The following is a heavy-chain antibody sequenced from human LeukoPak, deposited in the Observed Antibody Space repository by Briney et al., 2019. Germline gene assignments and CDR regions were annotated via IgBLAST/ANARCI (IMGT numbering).Heavy chain of an antibody. Sequence: GGSLRLSCAAPGFTFSNYWMHWVRQAPGEGLVWVSRINSDGSSTTFADSVKGRFSISRDNAKNALYLQMNSLRAEDTAVYYCARAASCGGDCSSSYLQHWGQGALVTVSS. V-gene: IGHV3-74*03. CDR3: ARAASCGGDCSSSYLQH. D-gene: IGHD2-21*02. CDR2: INSDGSST. J-gene: IGHJ1*01. CDR1: GFTFSNYW.